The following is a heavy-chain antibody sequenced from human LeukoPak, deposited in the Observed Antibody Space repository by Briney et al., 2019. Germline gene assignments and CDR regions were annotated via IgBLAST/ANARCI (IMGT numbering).Heavy chain of an antibody. CDR2: IYYSGST. CDR3: ARQENYYYDSSGYPLFDY. J-gene: IGHJ4*02. Sequence: SETLSLTCTVSGGSISSYYWSWIRQPPGKGLEWIGYIYYSGSTNYNPSLKSRVTISVDTSKNQFSLKLSSVTAADTAVYYCARQENYYYDSSGYPLFDYWGQGTLVTVSS. CDR1: GGSISSYY. V-gene: IGHV4-59*08. D-gene: IGHD3-22*01.